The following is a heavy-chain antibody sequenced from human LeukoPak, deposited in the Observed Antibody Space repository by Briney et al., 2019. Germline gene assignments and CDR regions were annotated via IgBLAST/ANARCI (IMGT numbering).Heavy chain of an antibody. CDR2: MSTSSTYI. Sequence: PGGSLRLSCAASGFNFMGYNMNWVRQAPGKGLEWVSSMSTSSTYIYYADSIKGRFTISRDDARSLLYLQMDSLRAEDTAVYYCVRDFAFGFCNTTTCRYPFDSWGQGTLVTVSS. D-gene: IGHD3-16*01. CDR1: GFNFMGYN. J-gene: IGHJ4*02. CDR3: VRDFAFGFCNTTTCRYPFDS. V-gene: IGHV3-21*06.